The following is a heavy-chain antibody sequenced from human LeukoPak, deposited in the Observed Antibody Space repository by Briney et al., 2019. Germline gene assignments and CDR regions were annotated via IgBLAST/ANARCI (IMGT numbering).Heavy chain of an antibody. V-gene: IGHV3-23*01. CDR1: EFTFSSYA. CDR2: ISGSGGST. Sequence: GGSLRLSCAASEFTFSSYAMSWVRQAPGKGLEWVSAISGSGGSTYYADSVKGRFTISRDNSKNTLYLQMNSLRAEDTAVYYCAGYDTYYYDSSGISPFDYWGQGTLVTVSS. D-gene: IGHD3-22*01. J-gene: IGHJ4*02. CDR3: AGYDTYYYDSSGISPFDY.